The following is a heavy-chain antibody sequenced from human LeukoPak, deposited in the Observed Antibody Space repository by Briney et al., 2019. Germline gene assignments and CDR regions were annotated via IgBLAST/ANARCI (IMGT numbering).Heavy chain of an antibody. V-gene: IGHV4-4*07. CDR3: ARHGERWLQYRPFDY. CDR1: GGSINNYD. D-gene: IGHD5-24*01. CDR2: MYTSGST. J-gene: IGHJ4*02. Sequence: SETLSLTCSVSGGSINNYDWSWIRQPAGKGLEWIGRMYTSGSTNYNPSLKSRVTISVDTSKNQFSLKLSSVTAADTAVYYCARHGERWLQYRPFDYWGQGTLVTVSS.